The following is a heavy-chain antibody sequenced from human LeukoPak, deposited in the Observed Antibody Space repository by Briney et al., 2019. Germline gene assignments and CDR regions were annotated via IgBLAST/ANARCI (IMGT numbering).Heavy chain of an antibody. V-gene: IGHV3-48*02. CDR3: GSSGLDY. Sequence: AGSLSLSCAASGFTFSSYSMNWLRQAPGKGLEWVSYISSSSSTIYYADSVKGRFTISRDNAKNSLYLQMNSLRDEDTAVYYCGSSGLDYWGQGTLVTVSS. D-gene: IGHD2-8*02. CDR1: GFTFSSYS. J-gene: IGHJ4*02. CDR2: ISSSSSTI.